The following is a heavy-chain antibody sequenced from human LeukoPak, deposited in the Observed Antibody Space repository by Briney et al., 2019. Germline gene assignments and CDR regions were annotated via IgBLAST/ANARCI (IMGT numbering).Heavy chain of an antibody. D-gene: IGHD3-16*02. J-gene: IGHJ4*02. V-gene: IGHV3-74*01. CDR3: ARNRLGELSYGAFDY. Sequence: GGSLRLSCAASGFTFSRSYMHWVRQAPGKGPMWVSRINSDGSIINYVDSVKGRFTTSRDNAKNTVYLQMNSLRAEDTAVYYCARNRLGELSYGAFDYWGQGTLVTVSS. CDR2: INSDGSII. CDR1: GFTFSRSY.